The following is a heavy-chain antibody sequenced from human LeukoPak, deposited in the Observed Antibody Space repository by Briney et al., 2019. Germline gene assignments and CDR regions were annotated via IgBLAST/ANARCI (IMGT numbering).Heavy chain of an antibody. J-gene: IGHJ4*02. D-gene: IGHD6-19*01. CDR1: GYTFTSYG. V-gene: IGHV1-18*01. CDR2: ISAYNGNT. Sequence: ASVKVSCKASGYTFTSYGISWVRQAPGQGLDWMGWISAYNGNTNYAQNLQGRVTMTEDTSTDTAYMELSSLRSEDTAVYYCATPGGVEQWLAYDYWGQGTLVTVSS. CDR3: ATPGGVEQWLAYDY.